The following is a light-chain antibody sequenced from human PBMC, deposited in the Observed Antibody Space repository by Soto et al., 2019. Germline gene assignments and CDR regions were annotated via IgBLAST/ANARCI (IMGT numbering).Light chain of an antibody. CDR1: QAIHTY. J-gene: IGKJ4*01. V-gene: IGKV1-39*01. CDR3: QQSYSPFVS. CDR2: SVS. Sequence: DIQMTQSPSSLSAFVGDRVTITCRASQAIHTYLNWFHQRPGTAPKLLIHSVSTLQSGVPSRFSGSGSGTEFTLTIGSLQPEDYGTYYCQQSYSPFVSFGGGTKVEI.